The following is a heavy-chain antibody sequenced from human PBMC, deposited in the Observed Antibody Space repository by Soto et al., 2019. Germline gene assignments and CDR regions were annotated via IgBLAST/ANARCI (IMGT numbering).Heavy chain of an antibody. D-gene: IGHD3-10*01. CDR1: GYPYANND. Sequence: SVKLDCKVSGYPYANNDRTRXREATGPELEWIGWMNHGRGATGYAHKFQGTVTMTRAISIATAYMELSTLRSDDTAIYYCASMETSGSLNWFDPGGQGTLVTVSS. CDR2: MNHGRGAT. CDR3: ASMETSGSLNWFDP. V-gene: IGHV1-8*01. J-gene: IGHJ5*02.